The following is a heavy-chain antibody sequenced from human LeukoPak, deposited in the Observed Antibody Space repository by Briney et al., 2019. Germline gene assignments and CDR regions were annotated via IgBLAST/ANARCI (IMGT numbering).Heavy chain of an antibody. D-gene: IGHD2-2*02. V-gene: IGHV1-46*01. CDR3: ARDGDKIDCSSTSCYTGGYYYYGMDV. CDR2: INPSGGST. CDR1: GYTFTSYY. J-gene: IGHJ6*02. Sequence: GASVKVSCKASGYTFTSYYMHWVRQAPGQGLEWMGIINPSGGSTSYAQKFQGRVTMTRDTSTSTVYMELSSLRSEDTAVYYCARDGDKIDCSSTSCYTGGYYYYGMDVWGQGTTVTVSS.